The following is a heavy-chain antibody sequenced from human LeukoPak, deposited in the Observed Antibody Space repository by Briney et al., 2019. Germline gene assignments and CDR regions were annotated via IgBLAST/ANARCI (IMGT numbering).Heavy chain of an antibody. Sequence: ASVKVSCKVVAYDFTGYHIHWVRQAPGQGPEWMGRLNPNTGHAVYAFKFQGRVTITRDTSSNTAYMEVTRLTSDDTALYYCAKDRDGADRIVLWGQGTLVTVSS. CDR3: AKDRDGADRIVL. CDR1: AYDFTGYH. J-gene: IGHJ4*02. V-gene: IGHV1-2*06. CDR2: LNPNTGHA. D-gene: IGHD5-24*01.